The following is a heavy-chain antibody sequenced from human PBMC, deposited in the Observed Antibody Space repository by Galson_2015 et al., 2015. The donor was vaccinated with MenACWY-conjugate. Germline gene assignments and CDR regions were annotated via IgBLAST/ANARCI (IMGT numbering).Heavy chain of an antibody. CDR3: ARLAGANYYHYYMDV. CDR2: IYPGDFDT. CDR1: GYSFTTYW. V-gene: IGHV5-51*03. Sequence: QSGAEVKKPGESLKISCKGSGYSFTTYWIAWVRQMPGRGLELMGIIYPGDFDTRYSPSFQGQVTISADKSICTAYLQWSSLKASDTAIYYCARLAGANYYHYYMDVWGKGTTVTVSS. D-gene: IGHD1-26*01. J-gene: IGHJ6*03.